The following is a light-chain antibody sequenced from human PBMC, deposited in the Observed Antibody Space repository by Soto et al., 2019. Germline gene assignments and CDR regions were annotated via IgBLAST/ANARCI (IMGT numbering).Light chain of an antibody. CDR1: SSDVGAYNY. J-gene: IGLJ1*01. CDR2: EVN. V-gene: IGLV2-8*01. Sequence: QSALTQPPSASGSPGQSVTISCTGTSSDVGAYNYVSWYQQHPGKAPKLMISEVNKRPSGVPDRFSGSKSGNTASLTVSGLQAEDEADYYCSSVAGIKILFGTGTKVTVL. CDR3: SSVAGIKIL.